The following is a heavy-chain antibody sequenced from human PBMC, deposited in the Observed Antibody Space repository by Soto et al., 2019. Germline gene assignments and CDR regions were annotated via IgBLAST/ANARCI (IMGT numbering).Heavy chain of an antibody. CDR3: KAEYPDSPAPVDQPSYLDY. CDR2: ISWDGTIT. J-gene: IGHJ4*02. D-gene: IGHD2-2*01. Sequence: EVHLVESGGAGVQPGGSLRLSCAASGFTFDDFTMHWVRQVPGKALEWVSLISWDGTITHYADSVAGRFTISRDNSENSLSLQMNNLRTEDSPLYFCKAEYPDSPAPVDQPSYLDYGGQGPLATFPS. CDR1: GFTFDDFT. V-gene: IGHV3-43*01.